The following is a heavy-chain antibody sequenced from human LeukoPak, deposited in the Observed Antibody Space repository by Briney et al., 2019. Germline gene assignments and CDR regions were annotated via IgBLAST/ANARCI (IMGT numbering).Heavy chain of an antibody. V-gene: IGHV4-59*08. CDR1: GGSISSYY. Sequence: PSETLSLTCTVSGGSISSYYWSWIRQPPGKGLEWIGYIYYSGSTNYNPSLKSRVTISVDTSKNQFSLKLSSVTAADTAVYYCARLWFGELSFDYWGQGTLVTVSS. D-gene: IGHD3-10*01. CDR3: ARLWFGELSFDY. CDR2: IYYSGST. J-gene: IGHJ4*02.